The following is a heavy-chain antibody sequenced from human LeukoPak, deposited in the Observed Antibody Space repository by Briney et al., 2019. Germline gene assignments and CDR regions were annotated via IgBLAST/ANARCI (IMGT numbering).Heavy chain of an antibody. CDR3: ARAPLSFGVVIHYGMDV. CDR2: IIPIFGTA. J-gene: IGHJ6*02. V-gene: IGHV1-69*13. D-gene: IGHD3-3*01. Sequence: GASGKVSFKASGGTFSSYAISWVRQAPGQGLEWMGGIIPIFGTANYAQKFQGRVTITADESTSTAYMELSSLRSEDTAVYYCARAPLSFGVVIHYGMDVWGQGTTVTVSS. CDR1: GGTFSSYA.